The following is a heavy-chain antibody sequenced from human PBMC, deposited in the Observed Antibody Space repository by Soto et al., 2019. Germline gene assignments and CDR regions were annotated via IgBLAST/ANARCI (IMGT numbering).Heavy chain of an antibody. J-gene: IGHJ3*02. CDR3: AREAVAATMDAFDI. CDR2: INPNSGGT. V-gene: IGHV1-2*04. Sequence: ASVKVSCKASGYTFTGYYMHWVRQAPGQGLEWMGWINPNSGGTNYAQKFQGWVTMTRDTSISTAYMELSRLRSDDTAVYYCAREAVAATMDAFDIWGQGTMVTVSS. CDR1: GYTFTGYY. D-gene: IGHD2-15*01.